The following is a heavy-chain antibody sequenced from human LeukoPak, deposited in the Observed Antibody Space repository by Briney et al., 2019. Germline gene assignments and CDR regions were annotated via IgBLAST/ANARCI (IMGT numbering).Heavy chain of an antibody. CDR3: ARDLYSSGWYEMGNWFDP. D-gene: IGHD6-19*01. Sequence: GGSLRLSCAASRFTLSTYWMSWVRQAPGKGLEWVAHIKQDGSQEYYVDSVKGRFTISRDSAKNSLYLQMNSLRAEDTAVYYCARDLYSSGWYEMGNWFDPWGQGTLVTVSS. V-gene: IGHV3-7*01. CDR1: RFTLSTYW. CDR2: IKQDGSQE. J-gene: IGHJ5*02.